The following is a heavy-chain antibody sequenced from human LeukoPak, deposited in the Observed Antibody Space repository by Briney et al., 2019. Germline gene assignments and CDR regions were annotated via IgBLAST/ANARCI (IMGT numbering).Heavy chain of an antibody. D-gene: IGHD2-2*01. CDR2: IIPIFGTA. J-gene: IGHJ6*02. CDR3: ARACEDIVVVPAAKYYYYYYGMDV. CDR1: GGTFSSYA. Sequence: SVKVSRKASGGTFSSYAISWVRQAPGQGLEWMGGIIPIFGTANYAQKFQGRVTITADESTSTAYMELSSLRSEDTAVYYCARACEDIVVVPAAKYYYYYYGMDVWGQGTTVTVSS. V-gene: IGHV1-69*13.